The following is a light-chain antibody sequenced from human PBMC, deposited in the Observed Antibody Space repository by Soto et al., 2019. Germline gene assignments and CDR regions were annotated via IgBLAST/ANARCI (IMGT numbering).Light chain of an antibody. V-gene: IGKV1-39*01. J-gene: IGKJ1*01. CDR2: AAS. CDR1: QTITSD. CDR3: QHSDIPLHT. Sequence: QMTRSASCLSASVGDIVTISFRASQTITSDLNWYQQRPGKAPKLLIYAASNLQNGVPSRFSGSGSGTDFTLTISSLQPEDFATYYCQHSDIPLHTFGQVT.